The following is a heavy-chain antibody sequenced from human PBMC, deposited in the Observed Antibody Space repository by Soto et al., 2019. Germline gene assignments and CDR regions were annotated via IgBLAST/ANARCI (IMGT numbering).Heavy chain of an antibody. J-gene: IGHJ5*02. D-gene: IGHD3-10*01. V-gene: IGHV3-23*01. CDR1: VFTFSSYG. CDR2: ISGSGGST. Sequence: GGSLRRSYRDPVFTFSSYGMSGFRRAPGTGLEWVSAISGSGGSTYYADSVKGRFTISRDNSKNTLYLQMNSLRAEDTAVYYCAKEFDGHYGSGSFITPLLSDWFDPWGQGT. CDR3: AKEFDGHYGSGSFITPLLSDWFDP.